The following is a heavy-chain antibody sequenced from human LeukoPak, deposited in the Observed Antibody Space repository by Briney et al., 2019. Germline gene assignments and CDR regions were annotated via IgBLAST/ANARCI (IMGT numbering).Heavy chain of an antibody. J-gene: IGHJ4*02. CDR2: MNPNSGNT. CDR3: ARVMGSRPYLKQQLAY. Sequence: ASVKVSCKASGYTFTSYDINWVRQATGQGLEWMGWMNPNSGNTGYAQKFQGRVTMTRNTSISTAYMELSSLRPEYTAVYYWARVMGSRPYLKQQLAYWGQGTLVTVSS. CDR1: GYTFTSYD. D-gene: IGHD6-13*01. V-gene: IGHV1-8*01.